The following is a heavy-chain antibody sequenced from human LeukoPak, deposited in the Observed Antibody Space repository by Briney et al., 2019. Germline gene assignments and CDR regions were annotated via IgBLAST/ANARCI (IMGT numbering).Heavy chain of an antibody. V-gene: IGHV1-2*02. CDR2: IKPSSGGT. CDR3: ARSGYDFSYDY. Sequence: GASVKVTCKASGYTFTGYYIHWVRQAPGQGLEWMGWIKPSSGGTNYAQNFQGRVTMTRDTSINTAYMELSSLRSEDTAVYYCARSGYDFSYDYWGQGTLVTVSS. CDR1: GYTFTGYY. J-gene: IGHJ4*02. D-gene: IGHD5-12*01.